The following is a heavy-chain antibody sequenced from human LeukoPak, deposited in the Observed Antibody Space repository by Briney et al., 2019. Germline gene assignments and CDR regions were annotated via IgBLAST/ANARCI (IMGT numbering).Heavy chain of an antibody. D-gene: IGHD5-12*01. CDR3: ARGLGYPYYYMDV. CDR2: ISGGAGGS. J-gene: IGHJ6*03. Sequence: GGSLRLSCAASGFTFSSYAMTWVRQAPGKGLEWVSGISGGAGGSYYADSVKGRLTISRDNSKNTLYLQMNNLRADDTAVYYCARGLGYPYYYMDVWGKGTTVTVSS. V-gene: IGHV3-23*01. CDR1: GFTFSSYA.